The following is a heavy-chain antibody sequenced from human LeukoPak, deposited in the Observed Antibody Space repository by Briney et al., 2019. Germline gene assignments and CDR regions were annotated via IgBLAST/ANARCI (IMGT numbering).Heavy chain of an antibody. V-gene: IGHV1-18*04. CDR2: ISPYNGNT. Sequence: ASVKVSCKASGYTFTGHSIHWVRQSPGQRLEWMGWISPYNGNTDYAQKVQGRVSMTTDTSTSTAYMELRSLRSDDTAVYYCARDKVEMATIFDYWGQGTLVTVSS. CDR1: GYTFTGHS. J-gene: IGHJ4*02. CDR3: ARDKVEMATIFDY. D-gene: IGHD5-24*01.